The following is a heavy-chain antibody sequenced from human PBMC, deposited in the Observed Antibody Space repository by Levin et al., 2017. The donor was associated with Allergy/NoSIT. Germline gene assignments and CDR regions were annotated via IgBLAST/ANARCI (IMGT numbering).Heavy chain of an antibody. J-gene: IGHJ2*01. D-gene: IGHD2-21*01. CDR3: TRDVRSAYFDL. Sequence: GGSLRLSCAASRFTFRNYGMHWVRQAPGKGLEWVAVIWYDGSNKYYADSVKGRFTISRDNSKNTLDLQMNSLRAEDTAVYYCTRDVRSAYFDLWGRGTLVTVSS. CDR2: IWYDGSNK. V-gene: IGHV3-33*01. CDR1: RFTFRNYG.